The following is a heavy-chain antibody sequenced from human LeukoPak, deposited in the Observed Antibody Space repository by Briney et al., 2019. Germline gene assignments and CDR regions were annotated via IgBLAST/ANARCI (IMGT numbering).Heavy chain of an antibody. CDR2: IIPIFGTA. CDR3: APMEAAGKSH. Sequence: ASVKVSCKASGGTFSSYAISWVRQAPGQGLEWMGGIIPIFGTANYAQKFQGRVTITADESTSTAYMELSSLRSEDTAVYYYAPMEAAGKSHWGQGTLVTVPS. V-gene: IGHV1-69*13. J-gene: IGHJ4*01. CDR1: GGTFSSYA. D-gene: IGHD6-13*01.